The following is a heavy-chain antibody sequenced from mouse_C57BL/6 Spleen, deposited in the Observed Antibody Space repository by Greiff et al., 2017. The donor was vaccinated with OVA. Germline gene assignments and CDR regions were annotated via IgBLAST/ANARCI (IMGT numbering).Heavy chain of an antibody. D-gene: IGHD1-1*01. J-gene: IGHJ2*01. Sequence: QVQLQQPGTELVKPGASVKLSCKASGYTFTSYWMHWVKQRPGQGLEWIGNINPSNGGTNYNEKFKSKATLTVDKSSSTAYMQLSSLTSKDSAVYYCARSEGFITTVVDYWGQGTTLTVSS. CDR2: INPSNGGT. CDR3: ARSEGFITTVVDY. CDR1: GYTFTSYW. V-gene: IGHV1-53*01.